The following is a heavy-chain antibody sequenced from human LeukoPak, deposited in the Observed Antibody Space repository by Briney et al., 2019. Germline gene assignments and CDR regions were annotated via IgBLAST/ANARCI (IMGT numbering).Heavy chain of an antibody. J-gene: IGHJ4*02. V-gene: IGHV4-39*01. CDR1: GDSISSTDHY. CDR2: IYYSGST. D-gene: IGHD6-19*01. CDR3: VKSGGYGLIDY. Sequence: SETLSLTCIVSGDSISSTDHYWGWIRQPPGTGLEGIANIYYSGSTYYNASLQSRVTISIDMSKNQFSLRLSSVTAADTAMYYCVKSGGYGLIDYWGQGTLVTVSS.